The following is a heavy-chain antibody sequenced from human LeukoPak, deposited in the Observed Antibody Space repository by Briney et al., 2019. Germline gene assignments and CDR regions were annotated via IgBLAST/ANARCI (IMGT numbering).Heavy chain of an antibody. J-gene: IGHJ3*02. V-gene: IGHV4-30-4*08. Sequence: NPSQTLSLTCTVSGGSISSGDYYWRWIRQPPGKGLEWIGYIYYSGSTYYNPSLKNRVTISVDTSKNQFSLKLSSVTAADTAVYYCARGLPDDYYDSSGYYLGFNAFDIWGQGTMVTVSS. CDR1: GGSISSGDYY. D-gene: IGHD3-22*01. CDR3: ARGLPDDYYDSSGYYLGFNAFDI. CDR2: IYYSGST.